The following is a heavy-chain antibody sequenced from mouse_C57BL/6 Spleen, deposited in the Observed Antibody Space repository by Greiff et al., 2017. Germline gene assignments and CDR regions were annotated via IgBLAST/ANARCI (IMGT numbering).Heavy chain of an antibody. J-gene: IGHJ3*01. CDR3: ARGGEAY. V-gene: IGHV1-50*01. CDR2: IDPSDSYT. Sequence: QVQLQQPGAELVKPGASVKLSCKASGYTFTSYWMQWVKQRPGQGLEWIGEIDPSDSYTTYNQKFKGKATLTVDTSSSTAYMQLSSRTSEDSAVYYCARGGEAYWGQGTLVTVSA. CDR1: GYTFTSYW.